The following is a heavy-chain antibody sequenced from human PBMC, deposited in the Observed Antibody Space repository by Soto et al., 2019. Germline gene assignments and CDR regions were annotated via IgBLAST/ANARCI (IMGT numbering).Heavy chain of an antibody. D-gene: IGHD5-12*01. CDR2: ISSSSSYI. V-gene: IGHV3-21*01. J-gene: IGHJ3*02. Sequence: EVQLVESGGGLVKPGGSLRISCAASGFTFSSYSMNWVRQAPGKGLEWGSSISSSSSYIYYSASGKGRFTISRDNAENSLYLKRNSLRAEETAVYYSARPDSGYDSLEEPGAFDIWGQGTMVTVSS. CDR1: GFTFSSYS. CDR3: ARPDSGYDSLEEPGAFDI.